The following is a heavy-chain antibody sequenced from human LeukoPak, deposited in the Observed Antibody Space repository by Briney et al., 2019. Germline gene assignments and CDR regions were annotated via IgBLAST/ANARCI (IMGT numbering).Heavy chain of an antibody. CDR1: GFTFSSYS. Sequence: PGGSLRLSCAASGFTFSSYSMSWVRQAPGKGLEWVSSISSSSSYIYYADSVKGRFTISRDNAKNSLYLQMNSLRAEDTAVYYCARGDCSSTICYSPMDVWGKGTTVTVSS. V-gene: IGHV3-21*04. J-gene: IGHJ6*03. CDR2: ISSSSSYI. D-gene: IGHD2-2*01. CDR3: ARGDCSSTICYSPMDV.